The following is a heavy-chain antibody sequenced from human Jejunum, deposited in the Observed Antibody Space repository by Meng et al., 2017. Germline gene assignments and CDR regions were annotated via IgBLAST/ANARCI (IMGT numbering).Heavy chain of an antibody. CDR2: IWHDGSKV. CDR1: GFNFTNYG. Sequence: QVQLVESGGGVVQPGKSLRLSCTASGFNFTNYGMHWGRQAPGKGLEWVAVIWHDGSKVFYADSVRGRFTISRDNSHNTVDLQMNSVRVDDTAVYFCLRGRDYWGQGTLVTVSS. D-gene: IGHD3-10*01. V-gene: IGHV3-33*01. J-gene: IGHJ4*02. CDR3: LRGRDY.